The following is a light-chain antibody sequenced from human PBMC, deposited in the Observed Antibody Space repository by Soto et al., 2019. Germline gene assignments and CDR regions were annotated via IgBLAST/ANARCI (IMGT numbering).Light chain of an antibody. V-gene: IGLV2-23*01. CDR1: SSDVGSYNL. J-gene: IGLJ1*01. CDR3: CSSASRITYV. Sequence: QSLLREPASVSGSPGQSITISCTGTSSDVGSYNLVSWHQQHPGKAPKLVIYEGSKRPSGVSNRFSGSKSGNTASLTISGLQAEDEADYYCCSSASRITYVFGTGTKVTVL. CDR2: EGS.